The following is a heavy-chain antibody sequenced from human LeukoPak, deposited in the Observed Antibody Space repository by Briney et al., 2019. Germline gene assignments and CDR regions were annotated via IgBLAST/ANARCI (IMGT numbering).Heavy chain of an antibody. CDR1: GFTFSSHS. J-gene: IGHJ4*01. Sequence: GGSLRLSCVASGFTFSSHSLNWVRQAPGRGLEWDSHIRSSNGRTYYADAVKGRFTISRDDAKNSLYLQMNSLRSEDTAVYYCASWAGIVATYSGPFDFWGHGTLVTVSA. CDR2: IRSSNGRT. D-gene: IGHD3-22*01. CDR3: ASWAGIVATYSGPFDF. V-gene: IGHV3-48*01.